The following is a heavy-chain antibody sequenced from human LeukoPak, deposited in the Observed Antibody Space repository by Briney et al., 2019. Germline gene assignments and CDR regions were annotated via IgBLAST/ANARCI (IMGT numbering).Heavy chain of an antibody. CDR1: GGSISSSSYY. J-gene: IGHJ4*02. Sequence: PSETLSLTCTVSGGSISSSSYYWGWIRQPPGKGLEWIGSIYYSGSTYYNPSLKSRVTISVDTSKNQFSLKLSSVTAADTAVYYCARSGFGAVAGNYWGQGTLVTVSS. CDR2: IYYSGST. CDR3: ARSGFGAVAGNY. D-gene: IGHD3-10*01. V-gene: IGHV4-39*07.